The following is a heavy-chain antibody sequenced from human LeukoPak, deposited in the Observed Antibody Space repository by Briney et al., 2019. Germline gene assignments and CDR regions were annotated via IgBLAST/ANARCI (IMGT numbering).Heavy chain of an antibody. Sequence: GGSLRLSCAASGFTVSSNYMSWVRQAPGKGQEWVAYIQYDGSNEQYADSVKGRFSISRDNSKNILYLHVSSLRAEDTAVYYCAKDRCSNGIGCYYYYMDVWGKGTTVTISS. CDR1: GFTVSSNY. J-gene: IGHJ6*03. V-gene: IGHV3-30*02. D-gene: IGHD2-8*01. CDR3: AKDRCSNGIGCYYYYMDV. CDR2: IQYDGSNE.